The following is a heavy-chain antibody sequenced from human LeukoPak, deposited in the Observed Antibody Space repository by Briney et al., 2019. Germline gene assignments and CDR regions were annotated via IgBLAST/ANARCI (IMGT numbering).Heavy chain of an antibody. D-gene: IGHD3-10*01. CDR3: AKDLWDYGSGSYYIPFDY. Sequence: GGSLRLSCAASGFTFSSYAMSWVRQAPGKGLEWVSATSGSGGSTYYADSVKGRFTISRDNSKNTLYLQMNSLRAEDTAVYYCAKDLWDYGSGSYYIPFDYWGQGTLVTVSS. J-gene: IGHJ4*02. CDR1: GFTFSSYA. V-gene: IGHV3-23*01. CDR2: TSGSGGST.